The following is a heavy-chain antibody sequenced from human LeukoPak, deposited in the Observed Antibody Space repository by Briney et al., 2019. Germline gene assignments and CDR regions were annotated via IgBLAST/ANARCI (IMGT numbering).Heavy chain of an antibody. Sequence: GGSRRLSCAAYGFTFTNYWLTWARQAPGKGLEWVANINQDGGTEYYVDSVKGRFTISRDNAKNLVYLQINSLRAEDTAVYFGARHTLWRFDYWGQGALVTVSS. CDR3: ARHTLWRFDY. D-gene: IGHD2-21*01. V-gene: IGHV3-7*01. CDR1: GFTFTNYW. J-gene: IGHJ4*02. CDR2: INQDGGTE.